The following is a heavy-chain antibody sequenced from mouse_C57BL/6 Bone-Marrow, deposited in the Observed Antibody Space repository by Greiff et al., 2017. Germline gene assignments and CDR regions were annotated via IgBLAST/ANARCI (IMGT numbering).Heavy chain of an antibody. CDR2: ISSGSSTI. CDR1: GFTFSDYG. J-gene: IGHJ3*01. CDR3: ARRGGYGWLAY. V-gene: IGHV5-17*01. Sequence: VQLKESGGGLVKPGGSLKLSCAASGFTFSDYGMHWVRQAPEKGLEWVAYISSGSSTIYYADTVKGRFTISRDNAKNTLFLQMTSLRSEDTAMYYVARRGGYGWLAYWGQGTLVTVSA. D-gene: IGHD2-2*01.